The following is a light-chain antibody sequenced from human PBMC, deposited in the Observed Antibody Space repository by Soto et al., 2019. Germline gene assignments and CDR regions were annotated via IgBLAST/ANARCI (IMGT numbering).Light chain of an antibody. CDR1: SSNIGNNA. Sequence: QSVLTQPPSVSEAPRQRVTISCSGSSSNIGNNAVNWYQQLPGKAPKHLIYYDDLLPSGVSDRFSGSKSGTSASLAISGLQSEDEADYYCAALDDSLNGVVFGGGTKLTVL. V-gene: IGLV1-36*01. CDR3: AALDDSLNGVV. J-gene: IGLJ2*01. CDR2: YDD.